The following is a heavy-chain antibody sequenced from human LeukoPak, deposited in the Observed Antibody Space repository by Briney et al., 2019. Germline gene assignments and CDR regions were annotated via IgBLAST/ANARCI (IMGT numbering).Heavy chain of an antibody. CDR2: IWYDGSHK. V-gene: IGHV3-33*01. D-gene: IGHD3-9*01. CDR3: ARNRYDILTGYYMYFDY. Sequence: GGSLRLSGAASGFSFSSYGVHWVRQAPGKGLEWVAVIWYDGSHKYYADSVKGRFTISRDNSKNTLFLQMNSLRAEDTAVYYCARNRYDILTGYYMYFDYWGQGSLVTVSS. J-gene: IGHJ4*02. CDR1: GFSFSSYG.